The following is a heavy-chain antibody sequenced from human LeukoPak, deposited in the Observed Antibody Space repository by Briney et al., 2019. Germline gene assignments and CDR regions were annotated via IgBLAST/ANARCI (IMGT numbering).Heavy chain of an antibody. J-gene: IGHJ4*02. CDR2: ISWNSGSI. Sequence: PGRSLRLSCAASGFTFDDYAMHWVRQAPGKGLEWVSGISWNSGSIGYADSVKGRFAISRDNAKNTLYLQMNSLRAEDTAVYYCANTVVVPAAGLDYWGQGTLVTVSS. CDR1: GFTFDDYA. CDR3: ANTVVVPAAGLDY. V-gene: IGHV3-9*01. D-gene: IGHD2-2*01.